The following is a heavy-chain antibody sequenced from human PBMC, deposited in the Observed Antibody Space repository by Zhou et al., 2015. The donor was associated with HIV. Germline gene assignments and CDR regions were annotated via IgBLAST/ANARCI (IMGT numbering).Heavy chain of an antibody. CDR1: GFIFNQYG. J-gene: IGHJ6*02. CDR3: VRAGHGDPNPYHYSLDV. V-gene: IGHV3-33*01. CDR2: IWYDGSKK. D-gene: IGHD4-17*01. Sequence: QAQLVESGGDVVQPGRSLRLSCEASGFIFNQYGMHWVRQAPGKGLEWVAVIWYDGSKKYYADSVKGRFTVSRDNSKTTVYLQMNSLRGEDTSVYYCVRAGHGDPNPYHYSLDVWGQGTTVTVSS.